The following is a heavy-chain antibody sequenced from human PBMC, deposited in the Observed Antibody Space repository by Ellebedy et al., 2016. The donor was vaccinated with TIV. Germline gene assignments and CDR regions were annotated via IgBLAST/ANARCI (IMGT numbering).Heavy chain of an antibody. CDR1: GYTFTGYY. Sequence: ASVKVSCKASGYTFTGYYMHWVRQAPGQGLEWMGWINPNSGGTNYAQKFQGRVTMTRDTSISTAYMELSSLRSEDTAVYYCARDYYDSSGYYPFDYWGQGTLVTVSS. J-gene: IGHJ4*02. CDR3: ARDYYDSSGYYPFDY. V-gene: IGHV1-2*02. CDR2: INPNSGGT. D-gene: IGHD3-22*01.